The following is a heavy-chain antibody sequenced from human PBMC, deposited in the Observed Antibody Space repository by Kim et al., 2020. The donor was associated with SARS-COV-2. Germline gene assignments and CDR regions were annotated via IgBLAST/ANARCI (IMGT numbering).Heavy chain of an antibody. J-gene: IGHJ4*02. V-gene: IGHV4-38-2*02. Sequence: SETLSLTCTVSGYSISSGYYWGWIRQPPGKGLEWIGSIYHSGSTYYNPSLKSRVTISVDTSKNQFSLKLSSVTAADTAVYYCARDCPYGSGSCNYWGQGTLVTVSS. CDR2: IYHSGST. CDR3: ARDCPYGSGSCNY. CDR1: GYSISSGYY. D-gene: IGHD3-10*01.